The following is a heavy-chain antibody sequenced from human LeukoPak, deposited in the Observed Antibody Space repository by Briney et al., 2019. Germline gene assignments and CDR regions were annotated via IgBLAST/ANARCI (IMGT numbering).Heavy chain of an antibody. CDR2: IYTSGST. CDR1: GGSISSYY. Sequence: PSETLSLTCTVSGGSISSYYWSWIRQPAGKGLEWIGRIYTSGSTYYNPSLKSRVTISVDTSKNQFSLKLSSVTAADTAVYYCARLGSSSWTPPSDYWGQGTLVTVSS. CDR3: ARLGSSSWTPPSDY. V-gene: IGHV4-4*07. J-gene: IGHJ4*02. D-gene: IGHD6-13*01.